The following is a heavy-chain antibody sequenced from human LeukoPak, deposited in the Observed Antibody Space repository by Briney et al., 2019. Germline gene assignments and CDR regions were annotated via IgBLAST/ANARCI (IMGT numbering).Heavy chain of an antibody. CDR1: GGSFSGYY. V-gene: IGHV4-34*01. Sequence: PSETLSLTCAVYGGSFSGYYWSWIRQPPGKGLEWIGEINHSGSTNYNPSLKSRVTISVDTSKNQFSLKLSSVTAADTAVYYCARGSGYSSSWYPSGPLLSPEYFQHWGQGTLVTVSS. CDR3: ARGSGYSSSWYPSGPLLSPEYFQH. CDR2: INHSGST. J-gene: IGHJ1*01. D-gene: IGHD6-13*01.